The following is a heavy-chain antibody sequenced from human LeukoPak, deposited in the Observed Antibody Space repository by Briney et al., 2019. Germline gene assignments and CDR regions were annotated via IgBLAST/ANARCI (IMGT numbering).Heavy chain of an antibody. J-gene: IGHJ4*02. CDR3: ARGFLPRYSFDY. CDR1: GGSISSGSYY. D-gene: IGHD5-18*01. CDR2: IYTSGST. V-gene: IGHV4-61*02. Sequence: PSETLSLTCTVSGGSISSGSYYWSWIRQPAGKGLEWIGRIYTSGSTNYNPSLKSRVTISVDTSKNQFSLKLSSVTAADTAVYYCARGFLPRYSFDYWGQGTLVTVSS.